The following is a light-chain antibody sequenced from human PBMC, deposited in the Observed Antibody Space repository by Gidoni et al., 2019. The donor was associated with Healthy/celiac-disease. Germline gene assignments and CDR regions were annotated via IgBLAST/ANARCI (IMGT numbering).Light chain of an antibody. V-gene: IGKV1-39*01. CDR3: QQSYSTPIT. CDR1: QSISSY. CDR2: AAS. J-gene: IGKJ5*01. Sequence: IQMTQSPFSLSAAVGDRVTITCRASQSISSYLNWYQQKPGKAPKLLIYAASSLQSGVPSRFSGSGSGTDFTLTISSLQPEDFATYYCQQSYSTPITCXQXTRLEIK.